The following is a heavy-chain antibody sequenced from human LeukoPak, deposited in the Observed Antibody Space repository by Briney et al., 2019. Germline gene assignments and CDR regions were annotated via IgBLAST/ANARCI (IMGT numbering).Heavy chain of an antibody. CDR3: ARVLNGYNIRDYFDY. J-gene: IGHJ4*02. CDR1: GYTFTSYY. CDR2: INPSGGST. Sequence: ASVKVSCKASGYTFTSYYIHWVRQAPGQGLEWMGLINPSGGSTNYAQKFQGRVTMTRDTSTSTVYMELSSLRSDDTAVYYCARVLNGYNIRDYFDYWGQGTLVTVSS. V-gene: IGHV1-46*01. D-gene: IGHD5-24*01.